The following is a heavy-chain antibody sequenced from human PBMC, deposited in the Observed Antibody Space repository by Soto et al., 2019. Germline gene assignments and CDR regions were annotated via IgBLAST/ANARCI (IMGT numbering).Heavy chain of an antibody. CDR1: GGSISSGDYY. CDR3: ARGSGGNSDFHY. Sequence: SETLSLTCTVSGGSISSGDYYWSWIRQPPGKGLEWIGYIYYSGSTHYNPSLKSRVTISIDTSKSQFSLKLSSVTAADTAVYYCARGSGGNSDFHYWGQGALVTVSA. V-gene: IGHV4-30-4*01. CDR2: IYYSGST. J-gene: IGHJ4*02. D-gene: IGHD2-21*02.